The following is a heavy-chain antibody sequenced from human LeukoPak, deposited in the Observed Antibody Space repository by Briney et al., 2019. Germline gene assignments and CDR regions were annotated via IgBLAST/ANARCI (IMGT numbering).Heavy chain of an antibody. D-gene: IGHD3-9*01. J-gene: IGHJ6*03. CDR2: ISAYNGNT. CDR1: GYTFTSYG. CDR3: ARATPGYSSPGYYYYMDV. Sequence: ASVKVSCKASGYTFTSYGISWLRQAPGQGPEWMGWISAYNGNTNYAQKLQGRVTMTTDTSTSTAYMELRSLRSDDTAVYYCARATPGYSSPGYYYYMDVWGKGTTVTVSS. V-gene: IGHV1-18*01.